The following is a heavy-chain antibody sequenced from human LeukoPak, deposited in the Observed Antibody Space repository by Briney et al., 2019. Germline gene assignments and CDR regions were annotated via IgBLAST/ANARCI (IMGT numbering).Heavy chain of an antibody. J-gene: IGHJ4*02. CDR2: INSDGSST. CDR1: GFTFSGYW. Sequence: PGVSLRLSRAASGFTFSGYWMHWVRQAPGKGLVWVSRINSDGSSTSYADSVKGRFTISRDNAKNTLYLQMNSLRAEDTAVYYCARGGDSLNFDYWGQGTLVTVSS. D-gene: IGHD3-9*01. V-gene: IGHV3-74*01. CDR3: ARGGDSLNFDY.